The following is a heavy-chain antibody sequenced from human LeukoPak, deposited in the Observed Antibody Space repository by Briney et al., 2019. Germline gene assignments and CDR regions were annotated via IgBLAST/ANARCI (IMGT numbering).Heavy chain of an antibody. CDR3: ATLDSTKSVF. J-gene: IGHJ1*01. CDR1: EFRFGRDW. D-gene: IGHD2-2*01. CDR2: IKQDGSEE. Sequence: PGGSLRLTCVASEFRFGRDWISWVRQAPGKGLEWVACIKQDGSEEYYVGSVRGRFTVSVDNGKNSLYLQMNSLRAEDTARYYCATLDSTKSVFWGQGTAVTVSS. V-gene: IGHV3-7*01.